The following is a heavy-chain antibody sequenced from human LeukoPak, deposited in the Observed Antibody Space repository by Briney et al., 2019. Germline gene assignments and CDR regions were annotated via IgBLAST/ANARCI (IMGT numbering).Heavy chain of an antibody. CDR1: GFTIDDYA. V-gene: IGHV3-9*01. CDR2: ISLNSGSV. J-gene: IGHJ4*02. D-gene: IGHD4-23*01. Sequence: GRSLRLSCAASGFTIDDYAMHWVRQAPGKGLEWVSSISLNSGSVGYADSVKGRFTISRDNAKNSLYLQMNSLRAEDTAFYYCAKIDYDGDDWGQGTLVTVSS. CDR3: AKIDYDGDD.